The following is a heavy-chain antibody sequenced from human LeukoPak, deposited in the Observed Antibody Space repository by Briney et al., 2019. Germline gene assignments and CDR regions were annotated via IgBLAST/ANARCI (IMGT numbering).Heavy chain of an antibody. CDR2: IYYSGST. J-gene: IGHJ6*04. CDR3: ARGRLYCSGGSCYSYYYYGMDV. Sequence: SETLSLTCTVSGGSVSSGRYYWSWIRQPPGKGLEWIGYIYYSGSTNYNPSLKSRVTISVDTSKNQFSLKLSSVTAADTAVYYCARGRLYCSGGSCYSYYYYGMDVWGKGTTVTVSS. CDR1: GGSVSSGRYY. D-gene: IGHD2-15*01. V-gene: IGHV4-61*01.